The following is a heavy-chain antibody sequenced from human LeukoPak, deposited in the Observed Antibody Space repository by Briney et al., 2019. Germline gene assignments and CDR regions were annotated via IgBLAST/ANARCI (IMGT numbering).Heavy chain of an antibody. CDR3: ARGQQWLEAFDY. CDR2: INPNSGGT. D-gene: IGHD6-19*01. J-gene: IGHJ4*02. Sequence: ASVKVSCKASGYTLSVYYMHWVRQAPGQGLEWMGWINPNSGGTHYAQKFQGRVTMTRDTSINTAYMELSRLRFDDTGVYYCARGQQWLEAFDYWGLGTLVTVSS. CDR1: GYTLSVYY. V-gene: IGHV1-2*02.